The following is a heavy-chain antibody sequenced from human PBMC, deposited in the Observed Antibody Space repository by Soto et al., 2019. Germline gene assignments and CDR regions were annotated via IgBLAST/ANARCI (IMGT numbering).Heavy chain of an antibody. D-gene: IGHD7-27*01. J-gene: IGHJ4*01. CDR1: GFTFDDYA. V-gene: IGHV3-9*01. Sequence: PGGSLRLSCAASGFTFDDYAMHWVRQAPGKGLEWVSGVSWNSGSIDYADSVKGRFTISRDNAKSSLYLQVNSLRAEDTGFYYCAKETQANLGTGGFDFWGHGTLVTVSS. CDR3: AKETQANLGTGGFDF. CDR2: VSWNSGSI.